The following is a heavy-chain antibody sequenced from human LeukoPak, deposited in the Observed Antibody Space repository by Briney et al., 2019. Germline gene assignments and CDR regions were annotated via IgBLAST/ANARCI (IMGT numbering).Heavy chain of an antibody. CDR1: GFTFSNSD. CDR2: IGGSGSST. CDR3: AKSRLTPHP. J-gene: IGHJ5*02. V-gene: IGHV3-23*01. D-gene: IGHD1-14*01. Sequence: GGSLRLSCAASGFTFSNSDMGWVRQAPGKGLEWVSAIGGSGSSTFYADSVKGRFTVSRDNSKNTLYLQMSSLRAEDTAVYYCAKSRLTPHPWGQGTLVTVSS.